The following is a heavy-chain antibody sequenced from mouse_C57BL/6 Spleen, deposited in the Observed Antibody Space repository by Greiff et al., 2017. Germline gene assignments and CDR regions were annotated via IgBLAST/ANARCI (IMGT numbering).Heavy chain of an antibody. CDR1: GFTFSSYT. CDR3: ARQGYVGAMDY. D-gene: IGHD2-10*02. V-gene: IGHV5-9*01. CDR2: ISGGGGNT. Sequence: EVKLVESGGGLVKPGGSLKLSCAASGFTFSSYTMSWVRQTPEKRLEWVATISGGGGNTYYPDSVKGRFTISRDNAKNTLYLQMSSLRSVDTALYYCARQGYVGAMDYWGQGTSVTVSS. J-gene: IGHJ4*01.